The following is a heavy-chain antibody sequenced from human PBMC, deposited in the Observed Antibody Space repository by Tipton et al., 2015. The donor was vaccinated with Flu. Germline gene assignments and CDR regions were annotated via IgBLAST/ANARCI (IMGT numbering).Heavy chain of an antibody. CDR3: ARDLWNDRRAYYYYGVDV. CDR1: GGSISTTIYY. V-gene: IGHV4-39*07. J-gene: IGHJ6*02. Sequence: TLSLTCTVSGGSISTTIYYWGWVRQPPGKGLEWIGSIYYSGTTYYNPSLKSRVTISIDASKNQFSLDLTSLTAADTAVYYCARDLWNDRRAYYYYGVDVWDQVTTFTVPS. CDR2: IYYSGTT. D-gene: IGHD1-1*01.